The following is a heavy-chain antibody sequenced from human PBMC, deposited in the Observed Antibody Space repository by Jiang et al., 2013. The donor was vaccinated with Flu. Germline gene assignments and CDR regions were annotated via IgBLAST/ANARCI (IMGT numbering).Heavy chain of an antibody. Sequence: VQLLESGGGVVQPGRSLRLSCAASGFTFRSYGIHWVRQAPGKGLEWVAVIWYDGSNKEYADSVKGRFTISRDNSKNTLYLQMSSLRVEDTAVYYCARERSPGVVIGDGFDIWGQGTMV. CDR2: IWYDGSNK. V-gene: IGHV3-33*01. CDR3: ARERSPGVVIGDGFDI. D-gene: IGHD3-3*01. J-gene: IGHJ3*02. CDR1: GFTFRSYG.